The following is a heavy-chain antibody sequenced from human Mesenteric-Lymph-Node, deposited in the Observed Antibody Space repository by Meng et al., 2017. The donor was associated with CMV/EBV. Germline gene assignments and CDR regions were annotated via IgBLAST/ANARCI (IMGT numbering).Heavy chain of an antibody. Sequence: GESLKISCAASGFTFSSYAMSWVRQAPGKGLEWVSGVSGSGGSTYYADSVKGRFTISRDNSKNTLYLQMNSLRAEDTAVYYCAKDWMELSAFDIWGQGTMVTVSS. D-gene: IGHD1-7*01. CDR1: GFTFSSYA. V-gene: IGHV3-23*01. CDR3: AKDWMELSAFDI. CDR2: VSGSGGST. J-gene: IGHJ3*02.